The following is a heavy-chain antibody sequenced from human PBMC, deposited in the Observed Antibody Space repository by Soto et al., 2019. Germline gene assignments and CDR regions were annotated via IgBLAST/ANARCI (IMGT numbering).Heavy chain of an antibody. CDR2: IYHSGST. D-gene: IGHD2-2*01. J-gene: IGHJ5*02. V-gene: IGHV4-30-2*01. CDR1: GGSISSGGYS. Sequence: ASETLSLTCAVSGGSISSGGYSWSWIRQPPGKGLEWIGYIYHSGSTYYNPSLKSRVTISVDRSKNQFSLKLSSVTAADTAVYYCARAVPAARFVANWFDPWGQGTLVTVSS. CDR3: ARAVPAARFVANWFDP.